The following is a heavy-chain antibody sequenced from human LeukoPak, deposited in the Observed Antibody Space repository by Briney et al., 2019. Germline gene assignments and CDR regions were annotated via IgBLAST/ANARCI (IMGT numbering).Heavy chain of an antibody. CDR1: GGSISSGDYY. Sequence: PSQTLSLTXTVSGGSISSGDYYWSWIRQPPGKGLEWIGYIHYSGSTYYNPSLKSRVTISVDTSKNQFSLKLSSVTAADTAVYYCAREGSRDSSGYSLPDAFDIWGRGTMVTVSS. V-gene: IGHV4-30-4*08. D-gene: IGHD3-22*01. J-gene: IGHJ3*02. CDR3: AREGSRDSSGYSLPDAFDI. CDR2: IHYSGST.